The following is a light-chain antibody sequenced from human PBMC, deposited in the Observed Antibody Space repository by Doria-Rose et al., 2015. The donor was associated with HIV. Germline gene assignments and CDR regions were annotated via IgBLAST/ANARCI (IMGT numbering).Light chain of an antibody. CDR2: SAS. J-gene: IGKJ1*01. V-gene: IGKV1-27*01. CDR3: QKSNTAPRT. Sequence: SVGDTVTITSRASQDINNYLAWYQQKRGDPPKLLIYSASTLHSGVPSRFSGSGSGTEFTLTITRLQPDDFATYFCQKSNTAPRTFGQGTRVEIK. CDR1: QDINNY.